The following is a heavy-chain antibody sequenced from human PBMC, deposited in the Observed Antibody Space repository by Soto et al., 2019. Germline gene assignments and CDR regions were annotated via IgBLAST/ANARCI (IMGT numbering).Heavy chain of an antibody. CDR3: AKGGYCSGGSCYPFDY. D-gene: IGHD2-15*01. Sequence: QVQLVEFGGGVVQPGRSLRLSCAASGFTFSSYGMHWVRQAPGKGLEWVAVISYDGSNKYYADSVKGRFTISRDNSKNTLYLQMNSLRAEDTAVYYCAKGGYCSGGSCYPFDYWGQGTLVTVSS. V-gene: IGHV3-30*18. CDR2: ISYDGSNK. J-gene: IGHJ4*02. CDR1: GFTFSSYG.